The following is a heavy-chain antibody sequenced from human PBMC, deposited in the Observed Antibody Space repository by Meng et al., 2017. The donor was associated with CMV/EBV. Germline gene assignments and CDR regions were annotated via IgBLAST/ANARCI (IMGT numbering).Heavy chain of an antibody. D-gene: IGHD3-10*01. CDR3: TRAIIAPHHYGSGNYFRWFDP. V-gene: IGHV3-49*04. Sequence: GESLKISCTASGFRFGDYAMSWVRQAPGKGLVWVGFIRSKAFGGTTEYATSVKGRFTISRDDSKTIAYLQMNSLKIEDTAVYYCTRAIIAPHHYGSGNYFRWFDPWGQGTLVTVSS. CDR2: IRSKAFGGTT. CDR1: GFRFGDYA. J-gene: IGHJ5*02.